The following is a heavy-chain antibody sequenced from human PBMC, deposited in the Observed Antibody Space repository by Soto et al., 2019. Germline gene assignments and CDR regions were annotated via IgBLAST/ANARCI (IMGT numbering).Heavy chain of an antibody. D-gene: IGHD4-17*01. CDR3: ARVGHDYGLSWYFDL. J-gene: IGHJ2*01. CDR1: GFTFSSYS. Sequence: GGSLRLSCAASGFTFSSYSMNWVRQAPGKGLEWVSYISSSSSTIYYADSVKGRFTISRDNAKNSLYLQMNSLRAEDTAVYYCARVGHDYGLSWYFDLWGRGTLVTVSS. V-gene: IGHV3-48*04. CDR2: ISSSSSTI.